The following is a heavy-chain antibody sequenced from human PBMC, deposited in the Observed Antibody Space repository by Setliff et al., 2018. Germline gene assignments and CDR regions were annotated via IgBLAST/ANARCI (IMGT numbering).Heavy chain of an antibody. D-gene: IGHD2-8*02. CDR1: GDSISSTYH. CDR2: IYHSGST. V-gene: IGHV4-38-2*02. CDR3: TVYNTGSSKDHY. J-gene: IGHJ4*02. Sequence: SETLSLTCNVSGDSISSTYHWGWIRQSPGKGLEWIGTIYHSGSTNYNPSLKSRVTISVDTSKNQFSLKLSSVTAADTALYYCTVYNTGSSKDHYWGQGTPVTV.